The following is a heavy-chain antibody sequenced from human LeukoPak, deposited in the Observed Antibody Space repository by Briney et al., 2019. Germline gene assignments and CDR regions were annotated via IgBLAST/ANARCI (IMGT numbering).Heavy chain of an antibody. CDR1: GYTFTGYY. Sequence: APVKVSCKASGYTFTGYYMHWVRQAPGQGLEWMGWINPNSGGTNYAQKFQGRVTMTRDTSISTAYMELSRLRSDDTAVYYCAADYYDSSGYLHWGQGTLVTVSS. CDR2: INPNSGGT. D-gene: IGHD3-22*01. J-gene: IGHJ4*02. V-gene: IGHV1-2*02. CDR3: AADYYDSSGYLH.